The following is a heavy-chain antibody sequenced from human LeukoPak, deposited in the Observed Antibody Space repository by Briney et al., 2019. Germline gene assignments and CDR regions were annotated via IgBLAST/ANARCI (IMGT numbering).Heavy chain of an antibody. CDR1: GYSISSGYY. Sequence: SETLSLTCAVSGYSISSGYYWGWIRQPPGKGLEWIGSVYHSGSTYYNPSLKSRVTISVDTSKNQFSLKLSSVTAADTPVYYCARHHRYCSSTSCWDGPTNWFDPWGQGTLVTVSS. D-gene: IGHD2-2*01. CDR3: ARHHRYCSSTSCWDGPTNWFDP. J-gene: IGHJ5*02. V-gene: IGHV4-38-2*01. CDR2: VYHSGST.